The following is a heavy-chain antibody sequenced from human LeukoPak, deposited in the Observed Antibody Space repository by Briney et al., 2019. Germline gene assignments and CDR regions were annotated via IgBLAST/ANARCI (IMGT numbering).Heavy chain of an antibody. D-gene: IGHD3-10*01. CDR2: INAYNGNT. V-gene: IGHV1-18*01. CDR3: ARDGTYYYGSGSYYPLDY. Sequence: ASVKVSCKASGYTFTSYGISWVRQAPGQGLEWMGWINAYNGNTNYAQKLQGRVTMTTDTSTSTAYMELRSLRSDDTAVYFCARDGTYYYGSGSYYPLDYWGQGTLVTVSS. CDR1: GYTFTSYG. J-gene: IGHJ4*02.